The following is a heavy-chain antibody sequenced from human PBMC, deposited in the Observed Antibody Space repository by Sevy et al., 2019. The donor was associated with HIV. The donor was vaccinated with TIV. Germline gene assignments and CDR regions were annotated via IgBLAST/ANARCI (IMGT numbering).Heavy chain of an antibody. CDR2: IYYSGST. D-gene: IGHD6-19*01. Sequence: SETLSLTCTVSGGSVSSGSYYWSWIRQPPGKGLEWIGYIYYSGSTNYNPSLKSRVTISVDTSKNQFSLKLSSVTAADTAVYYCARGYSSARYYFDYWGQGTLVTVS. CDR3: ARGYSSARYYFDY. V-gene: IGHV4-61*01. J-gene: IGHJ4*02. CDR1: GGSVSSGSYY.